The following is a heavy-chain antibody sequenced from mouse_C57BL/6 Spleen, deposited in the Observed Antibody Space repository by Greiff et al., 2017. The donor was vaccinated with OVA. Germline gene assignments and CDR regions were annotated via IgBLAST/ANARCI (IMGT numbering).Heavy chain of an antibody. CDR2: IHPNSGST. Sequence: QVQLQQPGAELVKPGASVKLSCKASGYTFTSYWMHWVKQRPGQGLEWIGMIHPNSGSTNYNEKFKSKATLTVDKSSSTAYMQLSSLTSEDSAVYYCARGYGSSSWAMDYWGQGTSVTVSS. CDR3: ARGYGSSSWAMDY. J-gene: IGHJ4*01. CDR1: GYTFTSYW. V-gene: IGHV1-64*01. D-gene: IGHD1-1*01.